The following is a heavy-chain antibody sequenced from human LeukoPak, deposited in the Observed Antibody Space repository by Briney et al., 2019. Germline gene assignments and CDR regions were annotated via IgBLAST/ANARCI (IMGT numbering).Heavy chain of an antibody. CDR1: GFTFSSYS. Sequence: PGGSLRLSCAASGFTFSSYSMNWVRQAPGKGLEWVSSISSSSSYIYYADSVKGRFTISRDNAKNSLYLQMNSLRAEDTAVYYCAREGHTVTTPGREYYFDYWGQGTLVTVSS. J-gene: IGHJ4*02. V-gene: IGHV3-21*01. CDR2: ISSSSSYI. D-gene: IGHD4-11*01. CDR3: AREGHTVTTPGREYYFDY.